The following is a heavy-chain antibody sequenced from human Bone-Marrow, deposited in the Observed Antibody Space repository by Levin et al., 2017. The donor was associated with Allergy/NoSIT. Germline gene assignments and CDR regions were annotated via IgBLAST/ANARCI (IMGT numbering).Heavy chain of an antibody. V-gene: IGHV1-2*02. CDR3: ARDLSLLRALFDY. CDR2: INLNSGGT. Sequence: GESLKISCKASGYTFTDYYIHWVRQAPGQGLEWMGWINLNSGGTNYAQKFQGRVTMTRDTSISTAYMDLSRLRSDDTAVFYCARDLSLLRALFDYWGQGTLVTVSS. CDR1: GYTFTDYY. D-gene: IGHD1-26*01. J-gene: IGHJ4*02.